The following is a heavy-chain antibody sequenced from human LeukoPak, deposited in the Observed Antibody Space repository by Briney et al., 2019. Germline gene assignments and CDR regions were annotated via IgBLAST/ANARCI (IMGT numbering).Heavy chain of an antibody. CDR2: IDEDGSDK. CDR3: ARDGDSSGYYYVSPFNWFDP. V-gene: IGHV3-7*01. D-gene: IGHD3-22*01. CDR1: GFMFTDSW. J-gene: IGHJ5*02. Sequence: TGGSLRLSCAASGFMFTDSWMAWVRQAPGKGLEWLANIDEDGSDKNYVVALKGRFTISRDNAKNSLYLQMNSLRAEDTAVYYCARDGDSSGYYYVSPFNWFDPWGQGTLVTVSS.